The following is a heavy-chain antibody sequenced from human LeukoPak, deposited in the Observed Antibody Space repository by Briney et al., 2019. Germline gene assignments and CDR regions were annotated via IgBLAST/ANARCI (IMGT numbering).Heavy chain of an antibody. J-gene: IGHJ4*02. V-gene: IGHV3-23*01. D-gene: IGHD4-23*01. Sequence: GGSLRLSCAASGFIFSSYVMSWVRQAPGKGLEWVSVISGSGGSTYYADSVKGRFTISRDNSKNTLYLQMNSLRAEDTAVYYCAKNDYGGSPVAIDYWGQGALVTVS. CDR3: AKNDYGGSPVAIDY. CDR2: ISGSGGST. CDR1: GFIFSSYV.